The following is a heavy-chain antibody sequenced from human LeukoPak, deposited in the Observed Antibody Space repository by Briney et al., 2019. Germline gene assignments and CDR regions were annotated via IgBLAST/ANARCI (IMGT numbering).Heavy chain of an antibody. J-gene: IGHJ4*02. CDR3: AKEGRGWYYYDSSGPDY. Sequence: GGSLRLSCAASGFTFRSYAMSWVRQAPGKGLEWVSAISGSGGSTYYADSVKGRFTISRDNSKNTLYLQMNSLRAEDTAVYYCAKEGRGWYYYDSSGPDYWGQGTLVTASS. V-gene: IGHV3-23*01. CDR2: ISGSGGST. D-gene: IGHD3-22*01. CDR1: GFTFRSYA.